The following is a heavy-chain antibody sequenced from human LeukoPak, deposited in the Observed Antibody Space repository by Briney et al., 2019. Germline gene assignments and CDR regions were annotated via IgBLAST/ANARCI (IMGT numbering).Heavy chain of an antibody. V-gene: IGHV1-18*01. CDR2: ISAYNGNT. D-gene: IGHD5-24*01. CDR3: AIVEMATTPFDY. Sequence: ASVNVSCKASGYTFTSYGISWVRQAPGQGLEWMGWISAYNGNTNYAQKLQGRVTMTTDTSTSTAYMELRSLRSDDTAVYYCAIVEMATTPFDYWGQGTLVTVSS. J-gene: IGHJ4*02. CDR1: GYTFTSYG.